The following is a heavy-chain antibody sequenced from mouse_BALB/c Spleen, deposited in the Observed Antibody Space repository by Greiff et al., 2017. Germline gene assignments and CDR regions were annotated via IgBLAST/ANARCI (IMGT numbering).Heavy chain of an antibody. CDR1: GFTFSSYA. CDR2: ISSGGST. CDR3: ARLREYGNNYYAMDY. V-gene: IGHV5-6-5*01. D-gene: IGHD2-1*01. J-gene: IGHJ4*01. Sequence: EVMLVESGGGLVKPGGSLKLSCAASGFTFSSYAMSWVRQTPEKRLEWVASISSGGSTYYPDSVKGRFTISRDNARNILYLQMSSLRSEDTAMYYCARLREYGNNYYAMDYWGQGTSVTVSS.